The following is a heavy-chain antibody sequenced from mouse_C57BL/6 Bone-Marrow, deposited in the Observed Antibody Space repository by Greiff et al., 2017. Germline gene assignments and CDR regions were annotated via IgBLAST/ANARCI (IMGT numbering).Heavy chain of an antibody. CDR2: ISSGGSYT. CDR3: ARPSLLLRFPVLDFDV. V-gene: IGHV5-6*02. J-gene: IGHJ1*03. CDR1: GFTFSSYG. D-gene: IGHD1-1*01. Sequence: EVKLVESGGDLVKPGGSLKLSCAASGFTFSSYGMSWVRQTPDKRLEWVATISSGGSYTYYPDSVKGRFTISRDNAKNTLYLQMSSLKSEDTAMYYWARPSLLLRFPVLDFDVWGTGTTVTVSS.